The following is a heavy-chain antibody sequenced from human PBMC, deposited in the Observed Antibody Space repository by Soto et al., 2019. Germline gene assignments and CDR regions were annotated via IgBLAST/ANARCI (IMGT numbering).Heavy chain of an antibody. V-gene: IGHV1-69*06. CDR3: AREGPTYNYYYYYGMDV. J-gene: IGHJ6*02. Sequence: QVQLVQSGAEVKKPGSSVKVSCKASGGTFSSYAISWVRQAPGQGLEWMGGIIPIFGTANYAQKFQGRVTMTRDTSISTAYMELSRLRSDDTAVYYCAREGPTYNYYYYYGMDVWGQGTTVTVSS. D-gene: IGHD4-4*01. CDR2: IIPIFGTA. CDR1: GGTFSSYA.